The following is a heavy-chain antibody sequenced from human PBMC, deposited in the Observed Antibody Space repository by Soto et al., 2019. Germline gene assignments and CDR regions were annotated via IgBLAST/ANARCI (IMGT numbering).Heavy chain of an antibody. CDR2: VYHNGGA. CDR3: GRVVEGATRHTDPDS. D-gene: IGHD2-21*01. CDR1: GVSIHNSHSF. V-gene: IGHV4-39*01. J-gene: IGHJ5*01. Sequence: SSETLSLTCTVSGVSIHNSHSFWAWIRQPPGKGLQFIASVYHNGGAHYNSSLKSRVTISVDTANKQVSLRMRSLTAADTAFYYCGRVVEGATRHTDPDSCGQRILLTVSS.